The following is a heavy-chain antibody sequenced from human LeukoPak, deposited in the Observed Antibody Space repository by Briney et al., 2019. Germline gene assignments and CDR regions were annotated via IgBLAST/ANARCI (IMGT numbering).Heavy chain of an antibody. Sequence: GGSLRLSCAASGSTFSSYWMHWVRQAPGKGLVWVSRINVDGSRTAYADSVRGRFTISRDNAKNTLYLQMNSLRAEDTAVYYCARDRCSDNSCYVPHWGQGTLVTVSS. D-gene: IGHD2-2*01. CDR2: INVDGSRT. CDR3: ARDRCSDNSCYVPH. J-gene: IGHJ4*02. V-gene: IGHV3-74*01. CDR1: GSTFSSYW.